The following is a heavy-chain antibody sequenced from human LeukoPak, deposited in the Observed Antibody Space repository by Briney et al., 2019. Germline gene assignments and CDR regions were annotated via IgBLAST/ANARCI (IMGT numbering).Heavy chain of an antibody. V-gene: IGHV3-7*01. CDR1: GFTLSRDW. J-gene: IGHJ3*02. D-gene: IGHD2-2*01. Sequence: PGGCLRLSCEVSGFTLSRDWMTWVRQAPGKGLVWVANIKEDGSVKLYLDSVRGRFTVSRDNAKSSIYLEMNSLRAGHTAVYYCARTRLPACSSAACGDGPFDSWGQGTTVIVS. CDR3: ARTRLPACSSAACGDGPFDS. CDR2: IKEDGSVK.